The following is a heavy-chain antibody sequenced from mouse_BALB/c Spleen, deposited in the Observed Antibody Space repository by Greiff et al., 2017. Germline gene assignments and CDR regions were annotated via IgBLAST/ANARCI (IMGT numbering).Heavy chain of an antibody. V-gene: IGHV5-4*02. J-gene: IGHJ4*01. CDR3: ARGLLRLDAMDY. CDR1: GFTFSDYY. CDR2: ISDGGSYT. D-gene: IGHD1-2*01. Sequence: EVMLVESGGGLVKPGGSLKLSCAASGFTFSDYYMYWVRQTPEKRLEWVATISDGGSYTYYPDSVKGRFTISRDNAKNNLYLQMSSLKSEDTAMYYCARGLLRLDAMDYWGQGTSVTVSS.